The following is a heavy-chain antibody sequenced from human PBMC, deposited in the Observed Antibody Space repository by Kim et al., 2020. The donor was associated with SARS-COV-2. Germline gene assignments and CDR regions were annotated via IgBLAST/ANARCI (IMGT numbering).Heavy chain of an antibody. J-gene: IGHJ4*02. D-gene: IGHD2-2*01. CDR1: GFTFSGHW. CDR3: VRGSSDWKGVDY. Sequence: GGSLRLSCADSGFTFSGHWMHWVRQAPGKGLVWVSRTNVDGGTTHYVDSVKGRFTMSRDNAKNRLYLQMNSLRADDTALYYCVRGSSDWKGVDYWGQGILVTVSS. V-gene: IGHV3-74*01. CDR2: TNVDGGTT.